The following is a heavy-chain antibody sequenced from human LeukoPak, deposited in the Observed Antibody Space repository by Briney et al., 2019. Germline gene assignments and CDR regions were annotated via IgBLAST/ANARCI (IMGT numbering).Heavy chain of an antibody. Sequence: PGGSLRLSCAASGFTFSSYAMSWVRQAPGKGLEWVSAISGSGGSTYYADSVKGRFTISRDNSKNTLYLQMNSLRAEDTAVYYCAKGSYYDFWSGYLAYRGQGTLVTVSS. J-gene: IGHJ4*02. CDR2: ISGSGGST. D-gene: IGHD3-3*01. CDR1: GFTFSSYA. V-gene: IGHV3-23*01. CDR3: AKGSYYDFWSGYLAY.